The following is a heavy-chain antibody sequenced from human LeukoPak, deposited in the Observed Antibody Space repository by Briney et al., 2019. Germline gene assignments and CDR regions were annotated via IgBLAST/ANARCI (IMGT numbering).Heavy chain of an antibody. V-gene: IGHV4-30-2*01. CDR3: ARAQDAGGSVDY. CDR1: GGSISSGGYS. D-gene: IGHD2-15*01. Sequence: SETLSLTCAVSGGSISSGGYSWSWIRQPPGKGLEWIGYIYHSGSTYYNPSLKSRVTISVDRSKNQFSLKLSSVTAADTAVYYCARAQDAGGSVDYWGQGTLVTVSS. J-gene: IGHJ4*02. CDR2: IYHSGST.